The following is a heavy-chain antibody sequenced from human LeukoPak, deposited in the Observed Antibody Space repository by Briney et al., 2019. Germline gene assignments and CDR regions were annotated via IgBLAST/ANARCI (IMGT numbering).Heavy chain of an antibody. CDR1: GGSFSGYY. V-gene: IGHV4-34*01. CDR3: ARWAVGATFDY. CDR2: INHSGST. D-gene: IGHD1-26*01. J-gene: IGHJ4*02. Sequence: SETLSLTCAVYGGSFSGYYWNWIRQPPGKGLEWIGEINHSGSTNYNPSLKSRVTISVDTSKDQFSLKLSSVTAADTAVYYCARWAVGATFDYWGQGTLVTVSS.